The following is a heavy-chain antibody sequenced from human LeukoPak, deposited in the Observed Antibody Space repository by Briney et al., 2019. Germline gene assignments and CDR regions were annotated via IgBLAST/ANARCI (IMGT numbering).Heavy chain of an antibody. J-gene: IGHJ4*02. CDR1: GFTFNNYA. D-gene: IGHD6-19*01. V-gene: IGHV3-23*01. Sequence: GGSLRLSCVGSGFTFNNYAMSWVRQAPGKGPECVAAIGGSGRSTYDADSVRGRFTVSRDNSKNTLYLQMNNLRVEDTAVYFCAKEATARKWLVWGNFDHWGQGTQVTVS. CDR3: AKEATARKWLVWGNFDH. CDR2: IGGSGRST.